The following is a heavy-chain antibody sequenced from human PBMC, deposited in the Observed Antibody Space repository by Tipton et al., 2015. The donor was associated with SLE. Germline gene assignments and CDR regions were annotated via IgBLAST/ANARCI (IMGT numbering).Heavy chain of an antibody. V-gene: IGHV3-43*02. CDR3: AKGVPMAVAGPKDAFDI. CDR2: ISGDGGST. CDR1: GFTFDDYA. D-gene: IGHD6-19*01. J-gene: IGHJ3*02. Sequence: QLVQSGGGVVQPGGSLRLSCAASGFTFDDYAMHWVRQAPGKGLEWVSLISGDGGSTYYADSVKGRFTISRDNSKNSLYLQMNSLRTEDTALYYCAKGVPMAVAGPKDAFDIWGQGTMVTVSS.